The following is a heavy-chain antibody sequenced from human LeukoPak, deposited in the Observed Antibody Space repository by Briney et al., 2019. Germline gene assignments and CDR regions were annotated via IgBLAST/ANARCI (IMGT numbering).Heavy chain of an antibody. CDR2: ISPFNGKT. Sequence: ASVKVSCKASGYTFITSGITWMRQAPGHGLKWMGWISPFNGKTRFAEEFQDRLTMTTDTPTRTAYMVLRSLRSDDTAVYYCVRDRDATPDDVRDYWGQGTLVTVSS. J-gene: IGHJ4*02. CDR1: GYTFITSG. CDR3: VRDRDATPDDVRDY. V-gene: IGHV1-18*01. D-gene: IGHD2-21*02.